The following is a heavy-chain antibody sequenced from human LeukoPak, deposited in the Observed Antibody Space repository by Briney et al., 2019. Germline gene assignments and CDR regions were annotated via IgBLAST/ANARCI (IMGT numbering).Heavy chain of an antibody. Sequence: SETLSLTCAVYGGSFSGYYWSWIRQPPGKGLEWIGEVNHSGSTNYNPSLKSRVTISVDTSKNQFSLKLSSVTAADTAVYYCARDRVVVVPAAMRGGYYYGMDVWGQGTTVTVSS. D-gene: IGHD2-2*01. V-gene: IGHV4-34*01. J-gene: IGHJ6*02. CDR3: ARDRVVVVPAAMRGGYYYGMDV. CDR2: VNHSGST. CDR1: GGSFSGYY.